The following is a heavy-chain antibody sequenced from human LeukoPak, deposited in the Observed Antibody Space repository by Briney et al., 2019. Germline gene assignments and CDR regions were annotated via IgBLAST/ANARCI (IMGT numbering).Heavy chain of an antibody. J-gene: IGHJ6*03. CDR2: IRSSGSTI. D-gene: IGHD3-22*01. Sequence: GGSLRLSCAASGFTFSAYYMSWIRQAPGKGLEWVSYIRSSGSTIYYAASVKGRFTISRDNAKNSLYLQMYSLRAEDTAVYYCARATYYYDSSGYSDYYYYMDVWGKGTTVTVSS. CDR1: GFTFSAYY. CDR3: ARATYYYDSSGYSDYYYYMDV. V-gene: IGHV3-11*04.